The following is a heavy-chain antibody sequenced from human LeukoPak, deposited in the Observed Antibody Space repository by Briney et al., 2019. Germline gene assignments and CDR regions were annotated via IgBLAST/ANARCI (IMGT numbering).Heavy chain of an antibody. CDR1: GGSISSSSSY. J-gene: IGHJ4*02. Sequence: PSETLSLTCTVSGGSISSSSSYWSWIRQPPGKGLEWIGYIYYSGSTNYNPSLKSRVTISVDTSKNQFSLKLSSVTAADTAVYYCARDDGTSGPNDYWGQGTLVTVSS. CDR3: ARDDGTSGPNDY. CDR2: IYYSGST. V-gene: IGHV4-61*01. D-gene: IGHD1-1*01.